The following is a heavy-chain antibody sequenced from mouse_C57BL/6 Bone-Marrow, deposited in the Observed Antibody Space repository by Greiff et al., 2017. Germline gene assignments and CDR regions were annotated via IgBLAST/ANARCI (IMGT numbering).Heavy chain of an antibody. Sequence: VKLQESGAELVRPGTSVKVSCKASGYAFTNYLIEWVKQRPGQGLEWIGVINPGSGGTNYNEKFKGKATLTADKSSSTAYMQLSSLTSEDSAVYFCAMKTTVVQNYWGQGTSVTVSS. V-gene: IGHV1-54*01. CDR3: AMKTTVVQNY. D-gene: IGHD1-1*01. J-gene: IGHJ4*01. CDR1: GYAFTNYL. CDR2: INPGSGGT.